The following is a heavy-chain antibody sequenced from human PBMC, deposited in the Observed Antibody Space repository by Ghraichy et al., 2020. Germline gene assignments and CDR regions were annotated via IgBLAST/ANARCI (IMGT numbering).Heavy chain of an antibody. Sequence: ASVKVSCKASGNNFTEYYMHWVRQAPGQGLEWMGWINPNNGGTNYAQKFQGRVTMTRDTSISTVYMELSSLTSDDMAVYFCARDHCTSAGCYEIYYYGMDVWGQGTTVTVSS. V-gene: IGHV1-2*02. J-gene: IGHJ6*02. CDR2: INPNNGGT. CDR1: GNNFTEYY. CDR3: ARDHCTSAGCYEIYYYGMDV. D-gene: IGHD2-2*01.